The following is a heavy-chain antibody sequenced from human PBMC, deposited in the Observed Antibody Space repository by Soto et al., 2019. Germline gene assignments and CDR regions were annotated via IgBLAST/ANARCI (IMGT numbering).Heavy chain of an antibody. CDR2: IIPNFGAA. CDR3: ARTKGYSYGARAPFDY. Sequence: SVKVSCKASGDTFTSYSIHWVRQAPGQGLEWMGGIIPNFGAANYAQKFQGRVTMTTDKSTSTAYMELSSLRSEDTAVYYCARTKGYSYGARAPFDYWGRGTLVTVSS. J-gene: IGHJ4*02. CDR1: GDTFTSYS. D-gene: IGHD5-18*01. V-gene: IGHV1-69*05.